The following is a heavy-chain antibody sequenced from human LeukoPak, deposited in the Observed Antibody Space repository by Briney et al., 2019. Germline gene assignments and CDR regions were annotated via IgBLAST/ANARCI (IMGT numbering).Heavy chain of an antibody. V-gene: IGHV3-23*01. CDR3: ARGSSLGI. CDR1: GFTFSSYG. D-gene: IGHD6-13*01. Sequence: QPGGSLRLSCAASGFTFSSYGMSWVRQAPGKGLEWVSAISGSGGSTYYADSVKGRFTISRDNAKNSLYLQMNSLRAEDTALYYCARGSSLGIWGQGTMVTVSS. CDR2: ISGSGGST. J-gene: IGHJ3*02.